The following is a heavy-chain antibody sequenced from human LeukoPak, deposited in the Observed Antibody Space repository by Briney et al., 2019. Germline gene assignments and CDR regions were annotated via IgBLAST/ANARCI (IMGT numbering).Heavy chain of an antibody. CDR2: IYSDNT. CDR1: GFTVSTNS. Sequence: GGSLRLSCTVSGFTVSTNSMSWVRQAPGKGLEWVSFIYSDNTHYSDSVKGRFTISRDNSKNTLYLQMNSLRAEDTAVYYCARRAGAYTHPYDYWGRGTLVTVSS. J-gene: IGHJ4*02. V-gene: IGHV3-53*01. CDR3: ARRAGAYTHPYDY. D-gene: IGHD3-16*01.